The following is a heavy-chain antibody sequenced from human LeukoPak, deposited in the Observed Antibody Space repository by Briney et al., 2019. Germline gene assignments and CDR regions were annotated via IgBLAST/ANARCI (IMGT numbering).Heavy chain of an antibody. Sequence: GGSLRLSCAASAFTFSSYWMSWVRQAPGKGLEWVANIKQDGSEKYYVDSVKGRFTISRDNAKNSLYLQMNSLRAEDTAVYYCARDPSGVGYNFDYWGQGTLVTVSS. D-gene: IGHD5-24*01. CDR2: IKQDGSEK. J-gene: IGHJ4*02. CDR3: ARDPSGVGYNFDY. CDR1: AFTFSSYW. V-gene: IGHV3-7*01.